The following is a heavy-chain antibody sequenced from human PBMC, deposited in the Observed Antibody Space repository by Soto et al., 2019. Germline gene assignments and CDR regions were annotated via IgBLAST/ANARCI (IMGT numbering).Heavy chain of an antibody. Sequence: QVQLVQSGAEVKKPGASVKVSCTASGYTFTGYYMHWVRQAPGQGLEWMGWMNPKSGGTNYAQKFQGRVTMTRDTSITTAYMELSRLRSDDTAVYYCVRCGETNDYGDFGGESYFYNYGLDVWGQGTTVTVS. J-gene: IGHJ6*02. CDR1: GYTFTGYY. V-gene: IGHV1-2*02. D-gene: IGHD4-17*01. CDR2: MNPKSGGT. CDR3: VRCGETNDYGDFGGESYFYNYGLDV.